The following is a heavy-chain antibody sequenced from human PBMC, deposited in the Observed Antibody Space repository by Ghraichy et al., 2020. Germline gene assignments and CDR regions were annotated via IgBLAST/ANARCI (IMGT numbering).Heavy chain of an antibody. J-gene: IGHJ6*02. CDR1: GFTFSSYS. CDR3: ARGVGAVAGPYYHGLDV. CDR2: VSSSSNAI. Sequence: LSLTCAASGFTFSSYSMNWVRQAPGKGLEWISFVSSSSNAIYYADSVKGRFTISRDNAKNSLFLQMNNLRADDTALYFCARGVGAVAGPYYHGLDVWGQGPTVTVSS. V-gene: IGHV3-48*04. D-gene: IGHD6-19*01.